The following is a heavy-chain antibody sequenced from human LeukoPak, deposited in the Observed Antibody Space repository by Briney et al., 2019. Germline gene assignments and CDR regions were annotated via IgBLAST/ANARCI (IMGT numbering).Heavy chain of an antibody. V-gene: IGHV4-39*01. Sequence: SETLSLTCTVSGGSISSSSYYWGWIRQPPGKGLEWIGSIYYSGSTYYNPSLKSRVTISVDTSKNQFSLKLSSVTAADTAVYYCARQTDCSSPSCPPTGIWGQGTMVTVSS. CDR3: ARQTDCSSPSCPPTGI. J-gene: IGHJ3*02. D-gene: IGHD2-2*01. CDR1: GGSISSSSYY. CDR2: IYYSGST.